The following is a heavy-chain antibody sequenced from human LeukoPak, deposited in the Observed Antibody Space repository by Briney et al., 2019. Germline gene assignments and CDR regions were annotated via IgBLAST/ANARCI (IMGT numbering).Heavy chain of an antibody. CDR3: AKDRGGWYEKPYPNSDN. J-gene: IGHJ4*02. CDR1: GFTFSSYG. CDR2: IRYDGSNK. D-gene: IGHD6-19*01. V-gene: IGHV3-30*02. Sequence: PGGSLRLSCAASGFTFSSYGMHWVRQAPGKGLEWVAFIRYDGSNKYYADSVKGRFTISRDNSENTLYLQVNSLRPEDTAVYYCAKDRGGWYEKPYPNSDNWGLGTLVTVPS.